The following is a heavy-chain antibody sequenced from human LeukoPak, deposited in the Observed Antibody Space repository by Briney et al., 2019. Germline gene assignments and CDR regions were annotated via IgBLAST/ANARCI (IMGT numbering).Heavy chain of an antibody. CDR3: ARRRVVAASIIYYYYYMDV. J-gene: IGHJ6*03. CDR1: GYTFTSYD. V-gene: IGHV1-8*01. Sequence: ASVKVSCKASGYTFTSYDINWVRQATGQGLEWMGWMNPNSGNTGYAQKFQGRVTMTRNTSISTAYMELNSLRSEDTAVYYCARRRVVAASIIYYYYYMDVWGKGTTVTVSS. D-gene: IGHD2-15*01. CDR2: MNPNSGNT.